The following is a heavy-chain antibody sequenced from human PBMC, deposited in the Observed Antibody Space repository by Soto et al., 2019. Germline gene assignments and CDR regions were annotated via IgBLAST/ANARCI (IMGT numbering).Heavy chain of an antibody. CDR3: AGGDYYHSSGYYFYYYTMDV. J-gene: IGHJ6*02. Sequence: QLHLQESGPGLVKPSETLSLTCTVSGGSISSSSYYWGWIRQPPGKGLEWIGNVYYGGSTYYNPSLKSRVTLSVETSKSQFSLKLSSVTAADTAVYYCAGGDYYHSSGYYFYYYTMDVWGQGTTVTVSS. CDR1: GGSISSSSYY. V-gene: IGHV4-39*01. D-gene: IGHD3-22*01. CDR2: VYYGGST.